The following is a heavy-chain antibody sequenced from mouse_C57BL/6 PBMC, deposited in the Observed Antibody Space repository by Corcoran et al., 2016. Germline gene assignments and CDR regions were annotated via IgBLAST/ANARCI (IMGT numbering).Heavy chain of an antibody. CDR3: ASPPYGNLYWYFDV. CDR2: IFPGSGST. V-gene: IGHV1-75*01. CDR1: GYTFTDYY. J-gene: IGHJ1*03. Sequence: QVQLQQSGPELVKPGASVKISCKASGYTFTDYYINWVKQRPGQGLEWIGWIFPGSGSTYYNEKFKGKATLTVDKSSSTAYMLLSSLTSEDSAVYFCASPPYGNLYWYFDVWGTGTTVTVSS. D-gene: IGHD2-1*01.